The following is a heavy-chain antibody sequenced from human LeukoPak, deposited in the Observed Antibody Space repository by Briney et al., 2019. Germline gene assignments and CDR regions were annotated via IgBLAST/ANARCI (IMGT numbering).Heavy chain of an antibody. V-gene: IGHV3-15*07. CDR2: IKSKVDGGPV. Sequence: GGSLRLSCVASGLIFSDAWMNWVRQAPGKGLEWVGRIKSKVDGGPVDYAAPVKGRFTISRDDSKGTLYLQLNSLKTEDSAVYYCTKDPPLTGGVYSAYWGQGTLVTVSS. CDR3: TKDPPLTGGVYSAY. CDR1: GLIFSDAW. J-gene: IGHJ4*02. D-gene: IGHD7-27*01.